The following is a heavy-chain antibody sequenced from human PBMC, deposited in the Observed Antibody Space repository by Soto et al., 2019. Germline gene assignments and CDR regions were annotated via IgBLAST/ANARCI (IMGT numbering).Heavy chain of an antibody. V-gene: IGHV1-69*13. J-gene: IGHJ6*02. CDR1: GGTFSSYA. D-gene: IGHD2-21*01. CDR2: IIPIFGTA. Sequence: SVKVSCKASGGTFSSYAISWVRQAPGQGLEWMGGIIPIFGTANYAQKFQGRVTITADESTSTAYMELSSLRSEDTAVYYCARLLAVETYYYYGMDVWGQGTTVTLSS. CDR3: ARLLAVETYYYYGMDV.